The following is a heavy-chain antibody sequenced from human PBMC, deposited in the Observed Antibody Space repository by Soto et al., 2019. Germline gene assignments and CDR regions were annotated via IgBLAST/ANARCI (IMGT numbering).Heavy chain of an antibody. CDR1: GGSISSYY. D-gene: IGHD3-10*01. J-gene: IGHJ6*02. V-gene: IGHV4-59*01. Sequence: PSETLSLTCTVSGGSISSYYWSWIRQPPGKGLEWIGYIYYSGSTNYNPSLKSRVTISVDTSKNQFSLKLSSVTAADTAVYYCAREKTSYYGSGSYYTPLYAMDVSGQGTTPTVSS. CDR2: IYYSGST. CDR3: AREKTSYYGSGSYYTPLYAMDV.